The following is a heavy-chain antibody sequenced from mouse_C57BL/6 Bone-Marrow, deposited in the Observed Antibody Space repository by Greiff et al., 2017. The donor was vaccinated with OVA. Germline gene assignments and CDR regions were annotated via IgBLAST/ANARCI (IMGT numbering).Heavy chain of an antibody. CDR1: GYSFTGYY. CDR2: INPSTGGT. CDR3: ARSGGYGSRDLDY. J-gene: IGHJ2*01. Sequence: EVQLQQSGPELVKPGASVKISCKASGYSFTGYYMNWVKQSPEKSLEWIGEINPSTGGTTYNQKFKAKATLTVDKSSSTAYMQLKSLTSEDSAVYYCARSGGYGSRDLDYWGQGTTLTVSS. D-gene: IGHD1-1*01. V-gene: IGHV1-42*01.